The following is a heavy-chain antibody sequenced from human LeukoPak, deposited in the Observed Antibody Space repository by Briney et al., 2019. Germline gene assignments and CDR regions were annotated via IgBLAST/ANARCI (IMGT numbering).Heavy chain of an antibody. D-gene: IGHD3-10*01. CDR2: ISGSGGST. Sequence: GGSLRLSCAASGFTVSSNYMSWVRQAPGKGLEWVSAISGSGGSTYYADSVKGRFTISRDNSKNTLYLQMNSLRAEDTAVYYCAKEFGELYVYWFDPWGQGTLVTVSS. J-gene: IGHJ5*02. CDR3: AKEFGELYVYWFDP. CDR1: GFTVSSNY. V-gene: IGHV3-23*01.